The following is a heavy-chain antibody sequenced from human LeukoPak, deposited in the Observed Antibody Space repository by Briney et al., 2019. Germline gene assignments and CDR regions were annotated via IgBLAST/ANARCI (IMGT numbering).Heavy chain of an antibody. Sequence: GGSLRLSCGASGFTFSSFGMHWVRQAPGKGLEWVAFIRFDGSNKYYADSVKGRFTISRDNSKNTLFLQVNSLRAEDTAVYYCARVGHSSGWDYYYYYMDVWGKGTTVTVSS. CDR2: IRFDGSNK. V-gene: IGHV3-30*02. J-gene: IGHJ6*03. D-gene: IGHD6-19*01. CDR1: GFTFSSFG. CDR3: ARVGHSSGWDYYYYYMDV.